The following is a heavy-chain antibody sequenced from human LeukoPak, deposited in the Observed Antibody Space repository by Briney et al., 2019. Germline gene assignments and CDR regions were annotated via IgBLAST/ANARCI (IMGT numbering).Heavy chain of an antibody. J-gene: IGHJ4*02. V-gene: IGHV3-48*03. Sequence: GGSLTLSCAASGFTFSSYEMHWVRQAPGKGLEWVSYISSSGTTIYYADSLKGRFTISRDNAENSVYLQMNSLRAEDTAVYYCARPYYYASGSSYFDYWGQGTLVTVSS. CDR3: ARPYYYASGSSYFDY. CDR2: ISSSGTTI. CDR1: GFTFSSYE. D-gene: IGHD3-10*01.